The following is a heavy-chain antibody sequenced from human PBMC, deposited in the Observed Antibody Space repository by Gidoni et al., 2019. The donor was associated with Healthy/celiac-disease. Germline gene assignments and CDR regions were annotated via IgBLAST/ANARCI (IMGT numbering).Heavy chain of an antibody. D-gene: IGHD1-26*01. CDR2: ISRSSSYI. CDR1: RFTFSSYS. CDR3: ASPVGNDAFDI. Sequence: EVPLVASVGGLVNPGGSLRLSCAASRFTFSSYSMNWVRHAPGTGLEWVSSISRSSSYIYYADSAKGRFTIPRDNAKNSLYLQMNSLRAEDTAVYYCASPVGNDAFDIWGQGTMVTVSS. V-gene: IGHV3-21*01. J-gene: IGHJ3*02.